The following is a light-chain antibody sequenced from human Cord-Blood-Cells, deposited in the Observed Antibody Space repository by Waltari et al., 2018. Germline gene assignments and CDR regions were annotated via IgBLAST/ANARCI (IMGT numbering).Light chain of an antibody. V-gene: IGKV3-20*01. Sequence: EIVLPQSPGTLSLSPGERATLSCRASQSVSSSYLAWYQQKPGQAPRLLIYGASSRATGIPDRFSGSWSGTDFTLTISRLEPEEFAVYYCQQYGSSPPVFTFGPGTKGDIK. J-gene: IGKJ3*01. CDR2: GAS. CDR1: QSVSSSY. CDR3: QQYGSSPPVFT.